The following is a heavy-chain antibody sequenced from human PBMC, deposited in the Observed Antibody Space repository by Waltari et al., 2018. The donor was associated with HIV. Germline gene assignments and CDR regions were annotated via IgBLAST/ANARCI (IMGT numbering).Heavy chain of an antibody. J-gene: IGHJ4*02. D-gene: IGHD3-3*01. Sequence: QVQLQESGPGLVKPSETLSLTCSVSDYSITSGYYWGWIRQSPGRGPEWIGSISHSGTTVYSPSLKSRITLFRNTSKNQFFLKLTSATAADTAVYYCASTYYDLLEGWYFDFWGQGRLVTVSS. CDR1: DYSITSGYY. CDR3: ASTYYDLLEGWYFDF. V-gene: IGHV4-38-2*02. CDR2: ISHSGTT.